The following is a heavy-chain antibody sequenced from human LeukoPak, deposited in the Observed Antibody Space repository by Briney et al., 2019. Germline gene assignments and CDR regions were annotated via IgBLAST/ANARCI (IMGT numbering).Heavy chain of an antibody. CDR3: ARDYVTMVRGANWFDP. V-gene: IGHV1-2*06. CDR2: INPNRGGT. Sequence: ASVTVSFKASGYTFTGYYMHWVRQAPGQALEWMGRINPNRGGTNYAQKFQGRVTTTRDTSISTAYMELSRLRSDDTAVYYCARDYVTMVRGANWFDPWGQGTLVTVSS. J-gene: IGHJ5*02. D-gene: IGHD3-10*01. CDR1: GYTFTGYY.